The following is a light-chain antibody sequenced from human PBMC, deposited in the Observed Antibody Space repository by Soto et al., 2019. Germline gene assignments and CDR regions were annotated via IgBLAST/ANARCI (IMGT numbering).Light chain of an antibody. CDR1: QSVSSTY. CDR3: QQYGNSPQT. V-gene: IGKV3-20*01. CDR2: EAS. J-gene: IGKJ1*01. Sequence: EIVLTQSPCTLSLSPGERATLSCRASQSVSSTYLAWYQQRPGQTPKLLIYEASTRATGIPDRFSGSGSGTDYTLTIGRLEPEDFAVYYCQQYGNSPQTFGQGTKVDIK.